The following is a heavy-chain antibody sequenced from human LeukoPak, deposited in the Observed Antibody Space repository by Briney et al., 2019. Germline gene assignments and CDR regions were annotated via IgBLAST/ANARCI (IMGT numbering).Heavy chain of an antibody. Sequence: PSETLSLTCSVSGGSIGSSGYYWGWIRQAPGKGLEWIGSIYYTGRTYYNPSLKSRVTISVDTSKNQFSLKLSSVTAADTAVFHCARVISTPAHFDSWGQGTLVTVSS. CDR1: GGSIGSSGYY. V-gene: IGHV4-39*01. CDR2: IYYTGRT. J-gene: IGHJ4*02. D-gene: IGHD3-16*02. CDR3: ARVISTPAHFDS.